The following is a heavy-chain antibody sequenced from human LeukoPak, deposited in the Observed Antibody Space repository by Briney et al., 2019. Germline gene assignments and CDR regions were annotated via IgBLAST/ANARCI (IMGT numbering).Heavy chain of an antibody. D-gene: IGHD3-3*01. Sequence: GASVKVSCKASGYTFTSYGISWVRQAPGQGLEWMGWMNPNSGNTGYAQKFQGRVTITRNTSISTAYMELSSLRSEDTAVYYCARLSYYDFWSGYRSHYYYYMDVWGKGTTVTVSS. CDR2: MNPNSGNT. V-gene: IGHV1-8*03. CDR3: ARLSYYDFWSGYRSHYYYYMDV. J-gene: IGHJ6*03. CDR1: GYTFTSYG.